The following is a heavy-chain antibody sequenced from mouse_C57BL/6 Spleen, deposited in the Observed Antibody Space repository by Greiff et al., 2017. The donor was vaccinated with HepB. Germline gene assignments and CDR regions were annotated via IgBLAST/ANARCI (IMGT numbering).Heavy chain of an antibody. CDR1: GFSLTSYG. Sequence: VKLQESGPGLVQPSQSLSITCTVSGFSLTSYGVHWVRQSPGKGLEWLGVIWSGGSTDYNAAFISSLCISKDNSKNQVFFKMNSLQAYDTAIYYSARKALGRRYAMDYWGQGTSVTVSS. V-gene: IGHV2-2*01. J-gene: IGHJ4*01. CDR3: ARKALGRRYAMDY. CDR2: IWSGGST. D-gene: IGHD4-1*01.